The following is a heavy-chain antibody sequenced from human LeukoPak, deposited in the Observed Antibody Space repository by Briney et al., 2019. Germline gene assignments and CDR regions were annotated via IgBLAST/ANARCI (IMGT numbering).Heavy chain of an antibody. Sequence: PSETLSLTCTVSGGSIDSYYWSWIRQRPGKGLEWIGYIYYTGSTEYHPSLKSRVTISLDTSKNQFSLKLTSVTAADTAVYYCARVYQSAEYYFDYWGQGNLVSASS. D-gene: IGHD2-2*01. J-gene: IGHJ4*02. CDR2: IYYTGST. CDR1: GGSIDSYY. V-gene: IGHV4-59*01. CDR3: ARVYQSAEYYFDY.